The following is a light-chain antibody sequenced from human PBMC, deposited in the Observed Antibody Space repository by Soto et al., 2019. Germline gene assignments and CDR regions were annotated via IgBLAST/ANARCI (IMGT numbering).Light chain of an antibody. CDR2: NAS. V-gene: IGKV1-33*01. CDR3: QQYVKLPLT. CDR1: QDSRHY. J-gene: IGKJ4*01. Sequence: DMRMTQSPSSLSATEGDRATMXXQASQDSRHYLNWYQQKPGKAPQRXRYNASYLETEVPSRFSGSGSVTDFTFTSSSLQPEDIATDLCQQYVKLPLTFGGGTKVDI.